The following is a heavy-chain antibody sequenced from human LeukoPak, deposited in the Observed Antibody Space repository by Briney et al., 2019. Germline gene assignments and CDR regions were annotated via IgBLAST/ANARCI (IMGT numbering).Heavy chain of an antibody. J-gene: IGHJ4*02. CDR1: GGSISSSSYY. Sequence: SETLSPTCSVSGGSISSSSYYLGWIRQPPGKGLEWIGSIYYSGSTYYNPSLKSRVTISVDTSKNQFSLKLSSVTAADTAVYYCARLEAYWGKGTLVTVSS. CDR3: ARLEAY. CDR2: IYYSGST. V-gene: IGHV4-39*01. D-gene: IGHD3-3*01.